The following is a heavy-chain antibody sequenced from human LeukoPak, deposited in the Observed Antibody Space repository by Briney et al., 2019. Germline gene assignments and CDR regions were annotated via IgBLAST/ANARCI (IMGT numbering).Heavy chain of an antibody. CDR1: GYTLTELS. Sequence: GASVKVSCKVSGYTLTELSMHWVRQAPGQGLEWMGITNPSGGSTTYAQKFQGRVTMTRDASTSTVYMELSSLRSEDTAVYYCAGVLGNYYDNSGYHGRRYYFDYWGQGTLVTVSS. D-gene: IGHD3-22*01. CDR2: TNPSGGST. J-gene: IGHJ4*02. V-gene: IGHV1-46*01. CDR3: AGVLGNYYDNSGYHGRRYYFDY.